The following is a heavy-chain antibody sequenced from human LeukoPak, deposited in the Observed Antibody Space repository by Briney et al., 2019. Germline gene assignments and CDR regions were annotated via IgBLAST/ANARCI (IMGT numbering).Heavy chain of an antibody. CDR1: GFTFSSYD. D-gene: IGHD6-13*01. V-gene: IGHV3-13*01. CDR3: ARTLSSWQEYFDL. CDR2: IGTAGDT. Sequence: GGSLRLSCAASGFTFSSYDMHWVRQATGKGLEWVSVIGTAGDTYYPGSVKGRFTISRENTKNSLYLQMNSLRAGDTAVYYCARTLSSWQEYFDLWGRGTLVTVSS. J-gene: IGHJ2*01.